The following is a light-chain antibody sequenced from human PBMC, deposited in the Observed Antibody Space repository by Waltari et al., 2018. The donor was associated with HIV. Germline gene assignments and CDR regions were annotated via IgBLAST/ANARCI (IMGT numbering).Light chain of an antibody. CDR2: WAS. Sequence: DIVMTQSPDSLAVSLGERATINCKSSQSLTYASNNKNYLTWYQQKPGQPPKLLIYWASTRESGVPDRFSGSGSGTDFTLTINGLQAEDVAVYYCQQYYSTPPTFGQGTRLEIK. CDR3: QQYYSTPPT. CDR1: QSLTYASNNKNY. V-gene: IGKV4-1*01. J-gene: IGKJ5*01.